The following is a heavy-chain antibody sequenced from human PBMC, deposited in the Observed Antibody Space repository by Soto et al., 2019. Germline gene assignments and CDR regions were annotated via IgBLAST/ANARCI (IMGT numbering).Heavy chain of an antibody. J-gene: IGHJ4*02. CDR2: ISGSRTTI. Sequence: GGSLRLSCTASGFTFSSYNMNWVRQTPGKGLEWVSYISGSRTTIYYADSVKGRVNISRDNAENSLYLQMNSLRAEDTAIYYCARDMRFLEWFPDYWGQGTLVTVSS. CDR3: ARDMRFLEWFPDY. V-gene: IGHV3-48*01. D-gene: IGHD3-3*01. CDR1: GFTFSSYN.